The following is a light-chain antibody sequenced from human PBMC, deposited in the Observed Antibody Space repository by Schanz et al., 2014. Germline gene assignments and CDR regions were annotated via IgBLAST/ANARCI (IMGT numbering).Light chain of an antibody. Sequence: DIQMTQSPSSLSASVGDRVTITCRASQGINNYLAWYQQKPGKIPKLLIYAASTLQSGVPSRFSGSGSGTDFTLTISCLQSEDFATYYCQQYNSYLFTFGPGTKVDIK. CDR3: QQYNSYLFT. V-gene: IGKV1-27*01. J-gene: IGKJ3*01. CDR2: AAS. CDR1: QGINNY.